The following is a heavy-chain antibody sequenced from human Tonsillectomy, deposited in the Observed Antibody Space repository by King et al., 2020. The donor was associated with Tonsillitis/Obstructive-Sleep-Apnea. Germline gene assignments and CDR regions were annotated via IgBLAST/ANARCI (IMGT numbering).Heavy chain of an antibody. D-gene: IGHD6-13*01. CDR2: ISYSGST. J-gene: IGHJ3*02. CDR1: GVSISTYY. Sequence: VQLQESGPGLVKPSETLSLTCTVSGVSISTYYWSWIRQPPGKGLEWIGYISYSGSTNYNPSLKSRVIISVDTSKNQFSLKLSSVTAADTAVYYCARGSTYSSPLDAFDIWGQGTMVTVSS. V-gene: IGHV4-59*01. CDR3: ARGSTYSSPLDAFDI.